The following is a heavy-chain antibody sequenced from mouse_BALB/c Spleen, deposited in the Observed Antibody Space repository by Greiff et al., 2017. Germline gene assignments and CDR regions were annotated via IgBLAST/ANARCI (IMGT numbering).Heavy chain of an antibody. D-gene: IGHD1-1*01. J-gene: IGHJ2*01. Sequence: VQLKESGAELVKPGASVKLSCTASGFNIKDTYMHWVKQRPEQGLEWIGRIDPANGNTKYDPKFQGKATITADTSSNTAYLQLSSLTSEDTAVYYCAQLLADYWGQGTTRTVSS. CDR3: AQLLADY. CDR2: IDPANGNT. CDR1: GFNIKDTY. V-gene: IGHV14-3*02.